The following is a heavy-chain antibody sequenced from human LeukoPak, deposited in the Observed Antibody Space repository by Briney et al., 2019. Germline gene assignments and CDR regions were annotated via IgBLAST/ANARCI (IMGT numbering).Heavy chain of an antibody. CDR2: ISSSSSTI. CDR1: GFTFSHYS. D-gene: IGHD2-2*01. CDR3: ARGWDVVVPAADDY. V-gene: IGHV3-48*02. Sequence: PGGSLRLSCAASGFTFSHYSMNWVRQAPGKGLEWVSYISSSSSTIYYADSVKGRFTISRDNAKNSLYLQMNSLRDEDTAVYYCARGWDVVVPAADDYWGQGTLVTVSS. J-gene: IGHJ4*02.